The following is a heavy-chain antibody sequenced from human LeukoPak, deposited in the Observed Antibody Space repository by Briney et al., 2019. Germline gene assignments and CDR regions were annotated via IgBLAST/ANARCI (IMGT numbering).Heavy chain of an antibody. Sequence: GPLRLSCSASGFNFSTYSMNWVRQAPGKGLEWVSYMSGSGDYIYYADSVKGRFTISRDNAKNSLSLQMSSLRAEDTALYYCARGLGGITLPYYLGSWGQGTLVTVSS. J-gene: IGHJ4*02. CDR2: MSGSGDYI. V-gene: IGHV3-21*01. D-gene: IGHD3-16*01. CDR1: GFNFSTYS. CDR3: ARGLGGITLPYYLGS.